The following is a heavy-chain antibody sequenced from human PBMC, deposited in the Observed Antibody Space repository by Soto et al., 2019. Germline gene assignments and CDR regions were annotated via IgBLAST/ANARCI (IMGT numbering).Heavy chain of an antibody. Sequence: QLQLQESGPGLVKPSETLSLTCTVSGGSIRDDTYYWGWIRQPPGKGLEWIGSIYYSGTSSYNPSLKSRVTMSVDTSQKQLSLRLSSVTAADTAVYYCARLHCDSPNCVPLDPWGQGTLVIVSS. V-gene: IGHV4-39*01. CDR1: GGSIRDDTYY. CDR3: ARLHCDSPNCVPLDP. CDR2: IYYSGTS. D-gene: IGHD2-2*01. J-gene: IGHJ5*02.